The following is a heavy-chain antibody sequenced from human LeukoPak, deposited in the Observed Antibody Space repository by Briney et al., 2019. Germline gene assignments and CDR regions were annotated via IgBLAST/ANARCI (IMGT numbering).Heavy chain of an antibody. CDR1: GTSLTTYF. D-gene: IGHD3-10*01. CDR2: FYSSGST. Sequence: SETLSLTCTVSGTSLTTYFWSWIRQPAGKGLEWIGRFYSSGSTSYNPSLKGRLTMSVDTSKNEFSLKLSSVTAADTAVYYCARHVHGSGSYYIRYFDYWGQGTLVTVSS. V-gene: IGHV4-4*07. J-gene: IGHJ4*02. CDR3: ARHVHGSGSYYIRYFDY.